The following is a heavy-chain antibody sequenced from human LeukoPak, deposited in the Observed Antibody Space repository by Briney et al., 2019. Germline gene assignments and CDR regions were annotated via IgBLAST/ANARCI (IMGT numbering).Heavy chain of an antibody. V-gene: IGHV2-70*11. J-gene: IGHJ4*02. CDR3: ARIRDPAYSSSWYDDY. D-gene: IGHD6-13*01. CDR1: GFSLSTSGMC. Sequence: SGPALVKPTQTLTLTCTFSGFSLSTSGMCVSWIRQPPGKALEWLARIDWDDDKYYSTSLKTRLTISKDTSKNQAVLTMTNMDPVDTATYYCARIRDPAYSSSWYDDYWGQGTLVTVSS. CDR2: IDWDDDK.